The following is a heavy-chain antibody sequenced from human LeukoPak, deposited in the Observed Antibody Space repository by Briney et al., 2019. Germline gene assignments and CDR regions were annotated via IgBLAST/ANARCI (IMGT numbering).Heavy chain of an antibody. CDR2: VYYSGST. CDR1: GGSISSYY. Sequence: SETLSLTCTVSGGSISSYYWSWLRQPPGKGPEWIGYVYYSGSTNYNPSLKSRVTISVDTFKNQFSPTLSSVPAAEPDWYYIARGDWQQPVAFDIWGQGTMVTVSS. V-gene: IGHV4-59*12. D-gene: IGHD6-13*01. J-gene: IGHJ3*02. CDR3: ARGDWQQPVAFDI.